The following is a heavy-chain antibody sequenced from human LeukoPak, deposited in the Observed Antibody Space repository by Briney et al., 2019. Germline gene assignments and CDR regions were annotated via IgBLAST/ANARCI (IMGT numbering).Heavy chain of an antibody. Sequence: GSLKLSCSGSGFTFSSYWIGWVRQAPGKGLGGVGNIKQDGSEEYYVDSVKGRFTISRDNAKNSLYLQMNSLRAEDTAVYYCARVMTYYYGSGLVLYFDYWGQGTLVTVSS. V-gene: IGHV3-7*05. J-gene: IGHJ4*02. D-gene: IGHD3-10*01. CDR1: GFTFSSYW. CDR3: ARVMTYYYGSGLVLYFDY. CDR2: IKQDGSEE.